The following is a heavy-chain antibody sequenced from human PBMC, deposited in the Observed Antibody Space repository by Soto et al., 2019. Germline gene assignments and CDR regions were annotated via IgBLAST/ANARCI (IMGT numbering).Heavy chain of an antibody. CDR1: GYSFTSYW. V-gene: IGHV5-51*01. D-gene: IGHD4-17*01. J-gene: IGHJ4*02. Sequence: GESLKISCKASGYSFTSYWIGWVRQVPGEGLEWMGIIYPGDSEIRYNPSFQGQVTISADKSITTAYLQWSRLAASDTAMYYCARHSEDTVTPDFWGQGTLVTVSS. CDR3: ARHSEDTVTPDF. CDR2: IYPGDSEI.